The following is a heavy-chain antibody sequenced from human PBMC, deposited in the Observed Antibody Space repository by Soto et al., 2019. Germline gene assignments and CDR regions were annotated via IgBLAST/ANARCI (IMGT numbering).Heavy chain of an antibody. Sequence: GGSLRLSCAASGFTFSSHAMNWVRQAPGKGLEWVSGISGSGDSTYYADSVKGRFTISRDNAKNTLYLQMNGLRDEDTAVYYCAKGGADIVVVVAAPARLGYFYYMDVWGKGTTVTVS. D-gene: IGHD2-15*01. V-gene: IGHV3-23*01. CDR2: ISGSGDST. J-gene: IGHJ6*03. CDR1: GFTFSSHA. CDR3: AKGGADIVVVVAAPARLGYFYYMDV.